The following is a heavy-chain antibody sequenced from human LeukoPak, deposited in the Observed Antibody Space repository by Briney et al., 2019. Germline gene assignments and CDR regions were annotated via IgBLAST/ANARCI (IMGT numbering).Heavy chain of an antibody. CDR3: ARNLASGAFDI. Sequence: GGSLRLSCAASVFTFSSYWMSWVRQAPGKGLEWVANIKQDGSEKYYVDSVKGRFTISRDNAKNSLYLQMNSLRAEDTAVYYCARNLASGAFDIWGQGTMVTVSS. J-gene: IGHJ3*02. V-gene: IGHV3-7*01. CDR1: VFTFSSYW. D-gene: IGHD6-25*01. CDR2: IKQDGSEK.